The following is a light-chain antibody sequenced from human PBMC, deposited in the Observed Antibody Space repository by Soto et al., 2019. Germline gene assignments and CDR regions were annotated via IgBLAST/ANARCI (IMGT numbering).Light chain of an antibody. Sequence: QSVLTQPPSVSGSPGQSVAISCTGTSSDVGSYNGVSWYQQPPGTAPKLMIYDGSNRPSGVPDRFSGSKSGTSASLTISGLQDEDEADYYCSSYTTSGTDVFGTGTKVTVL. V-gene: IGLV2-18*02. CDR3: SSYTTSGTDV. J-gene: IGLJ1*01. CDR2: DGS. CDR1: SSDVGSYNG.